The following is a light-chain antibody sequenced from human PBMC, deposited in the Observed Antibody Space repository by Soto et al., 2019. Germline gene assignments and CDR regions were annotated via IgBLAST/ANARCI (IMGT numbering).Light chain of an antibody. CDR3: QQYNNWPFIT. Sequence: EIIMTQSPATLSVSPGERVTLSCRASQSVSSSHLAWYQQKPGQAPRLLIYGASSRATGIPDRFSGSGSGTDFTLTISRLEPEDFVVYYCQQYNNWPFITFGQGTRLEIK. CDR2: GAS. J-gene: IGKJ5*01. CDR1: QSVSSSH. V-gene: IGKV3-20*01.